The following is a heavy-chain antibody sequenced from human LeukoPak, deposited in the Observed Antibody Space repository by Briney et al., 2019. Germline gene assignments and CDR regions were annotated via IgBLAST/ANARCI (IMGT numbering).Heavy chain of an antibody. V-gene: IGHV4-31*03. D-gene: IGHD1-26*01. Sequence: SETLSLTCTVSGGSITSGNFYWSWIRPHPGKGLEWIGHIHYSGSTNYKPSLRSRVSISVDTSNNHFSLRLSCITSADAAVYFCARGAVGATSFDYWGQGAQVTVSS. CDR3: ARGAVGATSFDY. CDR1: GGSITSGNFY. J-gene: IGHJ4*02. CDR2: IHYSGST.